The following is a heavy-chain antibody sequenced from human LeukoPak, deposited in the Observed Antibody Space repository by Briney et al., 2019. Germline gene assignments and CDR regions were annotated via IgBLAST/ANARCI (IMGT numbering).Heavy chain of an antibody. D-gene: IGHD3-10*01. CDR3: ARGSGSYPTDYYFDY. Sequence: SETLSLTCAVYSGSLSGYYWSWIRQTPGKGLEWIGEINHSGSANYNPSLKSRVTISVDKSKNQFSLKLSSVTAADTAVYYCARGSGSYPTDYYFDYWGQGTLVTVSS. J-gene: IGHJ4*02. V-gene: IGHV4-34*01. CDR2: INHSGSA. CDR1: SGSLSGYY.